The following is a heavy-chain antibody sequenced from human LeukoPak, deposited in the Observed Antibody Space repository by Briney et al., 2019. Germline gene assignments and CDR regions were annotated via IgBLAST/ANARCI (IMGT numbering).Heavy chain of an antibody. V-gene: IGHV3-7*01. D-gene: IGHD7-27*01. CDR3: ARDTLWGFQYYFDY. Sequence: GGSLRLSCAASGFTFSDYYMSWVRQAPGKGLEWVANIKQDGSEKYYVDSVKGRFTISRDNAKNSLYLQMNSLRAEDTAVYYCARDTLWGFQYYFDYWGQGTLVTVSS. J-gene: IGHJ4*02. CDR1: GFTFSDYY. CDR2: IKQDGSEK.